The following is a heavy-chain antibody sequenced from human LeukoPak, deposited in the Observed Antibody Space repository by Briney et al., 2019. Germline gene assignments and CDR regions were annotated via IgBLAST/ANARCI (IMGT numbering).Heavy chain of an antibody. V-gene: IGHV3-20*04. Sequence: PGGSLRLSCAASGFTFDNYGMTWVRQVPGKGLEWVSSVNWNGGSTGYADSVKGRFTISRDNAKNSLYLQMNSLRAEDTALYYCAREWMGYYYMDVWGKGTTVTVSS. CDR2: VNWNGGST. D-gene: IGHD2-2*03. CDR1: GFTFDNYG. CDR3: AREWMGYYYMDV. J-gene: IGHJ6*03.